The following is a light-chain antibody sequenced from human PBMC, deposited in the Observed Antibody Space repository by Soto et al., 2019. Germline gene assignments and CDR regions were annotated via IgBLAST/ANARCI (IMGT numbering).Light chain of an antibody. V-gene: IGKV3-11*01. CDR1: QSVSSY. CDR3: QQRSSLFT. J-gene: IGKJ3*01. Sequence: EIVLTQSPATLSLSPGERATLSCRASQSVSSYLAWYQQKPGQAPRLLIYDASNRATGIPARFSGSGFGTDFTLTISRLEPEASVVCYCQQRSSLFTFGPGTKVDIK. CDR2: DAS.